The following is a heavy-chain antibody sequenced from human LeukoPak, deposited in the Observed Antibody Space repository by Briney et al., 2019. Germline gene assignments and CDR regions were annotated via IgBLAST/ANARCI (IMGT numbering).Heavy chain of an antibody. V-gene: IGHV3-30-3*01. Sequence: GGSLRLSCAASGFTFCSYAMHWVRQAPGKGLEWVAVISYDGSNKYYADSVKGRFTISRDNSKNTLYLQMNSLRAEDTAVYYCARDQGVAYCGGDCYAGYFQHWGQGTLVTVSS. CDR1: GFTFCSYA. CDR2: ISYDGSNK. CDR3: ARDQGVAYCGGDCYAGYFQH. D-gene: IGHD2-21*02. J-gene: IGHJ1*01.